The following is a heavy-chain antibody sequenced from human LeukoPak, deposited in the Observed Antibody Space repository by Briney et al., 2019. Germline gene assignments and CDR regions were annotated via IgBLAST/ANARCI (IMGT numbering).Heavy chain of an antibody. CDR2: IYHSGST. CDR1: GYSISSGYY. D-gene: IGHD6-19*01. J-gene: IGHJ4*02. CDR3: ASHSSGWYEFDY. V-gene: IGHV4-38-2*02. Sequence: SETLSLTCTVSGYSISSGYYWGWVRQPPGKGLEWIGSIYHSGSTYYNPSLKSRVTISVDTSKNQFSLKLSSVTAADTAVYYCASHSSGWYEFDYWGQGTLVTVSS.